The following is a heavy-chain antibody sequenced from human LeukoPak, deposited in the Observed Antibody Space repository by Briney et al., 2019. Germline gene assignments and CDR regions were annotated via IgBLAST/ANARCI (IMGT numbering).Heavy chain of an antibody. CDR2: IYHSGST. CDR3: ARGDVDIVATIFDY. D-gene: IGHD5-12*01. Sequence: SETLSLTCTVSGVSNSSGYYWGWIRQPPGKGLEWIGSIYHSGSTYYNPSLKSRVTISVDTSKNQFSLKLSSVTAADTAVYYCARGDVDIVATIFDYWGQGTLVTVSS. CDR1: GVSNSSGYY. V-gene: IGHV4-38-2*02. J-gene: IGHJ4*02.